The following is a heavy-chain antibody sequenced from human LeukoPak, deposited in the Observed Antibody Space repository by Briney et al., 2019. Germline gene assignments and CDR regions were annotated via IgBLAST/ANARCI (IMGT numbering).Heavy chain of an antibody. J-gene: IGHJ4*02. CDR3: AKDFIRRGGYYYDTFDY. CDR1: GFTFSNYA. V-gene: IGHV3-23*01. Sequence: GGSLRLSCAVSGFTFSNYAMSWVRQAPGKGLKWVSAISGSGGSTYYADSVKGRCSISRDNSKNTLYLQMNNLRAEDTAIYYCAKDFIRRGGYYYDTFDYWGQGTLVTVSS. CDR2: ISGSGGST. D-gene: IGHD3-22*01.